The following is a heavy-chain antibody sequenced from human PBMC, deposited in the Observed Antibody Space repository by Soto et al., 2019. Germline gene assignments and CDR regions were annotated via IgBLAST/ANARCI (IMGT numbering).Heavy chain of an antibody. CDR3: ARGAMTGRNYYDSSGYYLDY. V-gene: IGHV1-69*06. D-gene: IGHD3-22*01. CDR2: IIPIFGTA. Sequence: ASVKVSCKASGGTFSSYAISWLRQAPGQGLEWMGGIIPIFGTANYAQKFQGRVTITADKSTSTAYMELSSLRSEDTAVYYCARGAMTGRNYYDSSGYYLDYWGQGTLVTVSS. J-gene: IGHJ4*02. CDR1: GGTFSSYA.